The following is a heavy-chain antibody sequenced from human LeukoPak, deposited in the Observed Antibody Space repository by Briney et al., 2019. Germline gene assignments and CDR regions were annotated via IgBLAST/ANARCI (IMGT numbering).Heavy chain of an antibody. D-gene: IGHD6-6*01. CDR1: GGSFSGYY. CDR2: INHSGGT. V-gene: IGHV4-34*01. CDR3: ARRARYSSSSRIDY. J-gene: IGHJ4*02. Sequence: SETLSLTCAVYGGSFSGYYWSWIRQPPGKGLEWIGEINHSGGTNYNPSLKSRVTISVDTSKNQFSLKLRSVTAADTAVYFCARRARYSSSSRIDYWGQGTLVTVSS.